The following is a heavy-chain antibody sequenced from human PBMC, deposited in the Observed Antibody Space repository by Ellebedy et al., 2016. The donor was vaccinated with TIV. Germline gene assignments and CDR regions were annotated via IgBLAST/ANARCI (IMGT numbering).Heavy chain of an antibody. J-gene: IGHJ5*02. CDR2: IWYDGSNK. V-gene: IGHV3-33*08. CDR3: ARDGGGLDSSGWYNWFDP. CDR1: GFTFSSYG. Sequence: GESLKISCAASGFTFSSYGMHWVRQAPGKGLEWVAVIWYDGSNKYYADSVKGRFTISRDNSKNTLYLQMNSLRAEDTAVYYCARDGGGLDSSGWYNWFDPWGQGTLVTVSS. D-gene: IGHD6-19*01.